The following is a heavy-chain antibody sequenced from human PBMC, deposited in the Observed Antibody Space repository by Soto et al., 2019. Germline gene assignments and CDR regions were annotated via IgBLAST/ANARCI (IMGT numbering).Heavy chain of an antibody. V-gene: IGHV6-1*01. CDR2: TYYRSKWYT. D-gene: IGHD2-2*01. CDR1: GDSVSSNSAA. CDR3: GRDPQYCSTTTCPNDAFDI. Sequence: HSQTLSLTCAISGDSVSSNSAAWSWIRQSPSRGLEWLGRTYYRSKWYTDYTVSVKSRIAIHPDTSKNQFSLHLNSVTPEDTAVYYCGRDPQYCSTTTCPNDAFDIWGQGTMVTVSS. J-gene: IGHJ3*02.